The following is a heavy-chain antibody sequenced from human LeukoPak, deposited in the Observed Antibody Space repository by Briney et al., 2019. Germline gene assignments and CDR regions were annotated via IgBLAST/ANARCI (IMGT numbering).Heavy chain of an antibody. CDR3: ARAGYYDSSGYYRPFDY. CDR1: GYTFTSYG. J-gene: IGHJ4*02. D-gene: IGHD3-22*01. V-gene: IGHV1-69*04. Sequence: ASVKVSCKASGYTFTSYGISWVRQAPGQGLEWMGRIIPILGIANYAQKFQGRVTITADKSTSTAYMELSSLRSEDTAVYYCARAGYYDSSGYYRPFDYWGQGTLVTVSS. CDR2: IIPILGIA.